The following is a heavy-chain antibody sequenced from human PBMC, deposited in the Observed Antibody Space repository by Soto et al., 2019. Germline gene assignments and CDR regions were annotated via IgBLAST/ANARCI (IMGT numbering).Heavy chain of an antibody. D-gene: IGHD3-16*01. J-gene: IGHJ6*02. CDR1: GGSVSYGNYY. V-gene: IGHV4-61*01. Sequence: SKTLSLTCPVSGGSVSYGNYYWSWIRQPPGKGLEWIGYLYDSGSTDYNPSLKSRVTISVDTSKNQFSLKLASVTAADTAGYYCARNVKVLVWRYYYGMDVWGQGTTVT. CDR3: ARNVKVLVWRYYYGMDV. CDR2: LYDSGST.